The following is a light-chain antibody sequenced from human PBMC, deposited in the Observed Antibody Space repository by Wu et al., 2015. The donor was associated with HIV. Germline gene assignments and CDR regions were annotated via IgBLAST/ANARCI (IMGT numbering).Light chain of an antibody. CDR2: KAS. CDR1: QSISVW. CDR3: QHYNSYSPRYS. J-gene: IGKJ2*03. V-gene: IGKV1-5*03. Sequence: DIQMTQSPSTLSASVGDRVTITCRASQSISVWLAWYQQKPGKAPKLLIYKASNLESGVPSRFSGSGSGTEFTLTISSLQPDDFATYYCQHYNSYSPRYSFGLGDQAGDQT.